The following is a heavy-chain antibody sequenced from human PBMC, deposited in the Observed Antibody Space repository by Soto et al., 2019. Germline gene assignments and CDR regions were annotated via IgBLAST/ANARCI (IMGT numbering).Heavy chain of an antibody. D-gene: IGHD6-19*01. CDR3: ASGVAAVEFDY. V-gene: IGHV3-66*01. Sequence: EVQLVESGGGLVQPGGSLRLSCAASGFTVSSNYMSWVRQAPGKGLEWVSVIYSGGSTYYADSVKGRFTISRDNSKNTLYVQMNSLRAEDTAVYYCASGVAAVEFDYWGQGTLVTVSS. CDR2: IYSGGST. J-gene: IGHJ4*02. CDR1: GFTVSSNY.